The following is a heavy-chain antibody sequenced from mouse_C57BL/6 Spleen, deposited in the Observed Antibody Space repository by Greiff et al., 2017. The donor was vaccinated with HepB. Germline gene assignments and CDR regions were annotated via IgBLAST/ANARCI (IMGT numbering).Heavy chain of an antibody. CDR3: ARQVYYDYDLYFDY. Sequence: QVHVKQPGTELVKPGASVKLSCKASGYTFTSYWMHWVKQRPGQGLEWIGNINPSNGGTNYNEKFKSKATLTVDKSSSTAYMQLSSLTSEDSAVYYCARQVYYDYDLYFDYWGQGTTLTVSS. CDR2: INPSNGGT. J-gene: IGHJ2*01. D-gene: IGHD2-4*01. CDR1: GYTFTSYW. V-gene: IGHV1-53*01.